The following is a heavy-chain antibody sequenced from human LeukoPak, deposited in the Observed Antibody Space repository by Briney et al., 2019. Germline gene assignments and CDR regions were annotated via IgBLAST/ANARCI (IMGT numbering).Heavy chain of an antibody. CDR1: GFTFSDYY. CDR3: AREMEGDLGAFDI. CDR2: ISSSGNTI. D-gene: IGHD2-21*02. Sequence: PGGSLRLSCAASGFTFSDYYMSWIRQAPGKGLEWVSYISSSGNTIYYADSVKGRFTISRDNSKNTLYLQMNSLRAEDTAVYYCAREMEGDLGAFDIWGQGTMVTVSS. V-gene: IGHV3-11*01. J-gene: IGHJ3*02.